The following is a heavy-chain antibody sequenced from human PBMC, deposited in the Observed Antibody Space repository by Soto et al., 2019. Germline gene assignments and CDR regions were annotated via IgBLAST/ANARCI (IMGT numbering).Heavy chain of an antibody. Sequence: EMQLVESGGGLVQPGGSLRLSCAASGFTFSTFWMHWVRQAPGKGLMWVSRIKSDGSSTSNADSVKGRFTISRDNAKNKLYLQMNSLRGEDTAVYYCVRDRDTYGSGMMDVWGLGTTVTVSS. CDR1: GFTFSTFW. V-gene: IGHV3-74*01. D-gene: IGHD3-10*01. CDR2: IKSDGSST. CDR3: VRDRDTYGSGMMDV. J-gene: IGHJ6*02.